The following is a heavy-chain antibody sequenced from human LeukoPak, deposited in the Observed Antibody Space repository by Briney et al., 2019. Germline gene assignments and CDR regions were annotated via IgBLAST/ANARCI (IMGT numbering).Heavy chain of an antibody. J-gene: IGHJ6*02. Sequence: ASVNVSCKASGNTFSNYGMNWVRQAPGQGLEWMGWISTKTGNPMYAQGFTGRFVFSLDTSVSTAYLQISSLKAEDTAVYYCARAPDYFESSENGMDVWGQGTTVIVSS. CDR2: ISTKTGNP. V-gene: IGHV7-4-1*02. CDR1: GNTFSNYG. CDR3: ARAPDYFESSENGMDV. D-gene: IGHD3-22*01.